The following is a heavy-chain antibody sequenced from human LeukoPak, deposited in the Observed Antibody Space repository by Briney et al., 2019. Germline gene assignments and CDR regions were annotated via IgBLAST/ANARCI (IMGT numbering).Heavy chain of an antibody. J-gene: IGHJ4*02. Sequence: GGSLRLSCAASGFIFSNYWMSWVRQAPAKGREWVANIKYYGGEKYYADSVRGRFTISRDNAKSSLYLQMNSLRAEDTAVYYCASALPADHFDFWGQGTLVTVSS. CDR1: GFIFSNYW. D-gene: IGHD1-14*01. V-gene: IGHV3-7*01. CDR3: ASALPADHFDF. CDR2: IKYYGGEK.